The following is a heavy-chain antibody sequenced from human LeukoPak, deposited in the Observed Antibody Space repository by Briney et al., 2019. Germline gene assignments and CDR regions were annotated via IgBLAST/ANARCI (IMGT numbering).Heavy chain of an antibody. V-gene: IGHV3-23*01. J-gene: IGHJ1*01. CDR2: ISGSGGST. D-gene: IGHD3-10*01. CDR3: ANSMVRGVTQYFQH. CDR1: GFTFSSYA. Sequence: GGSLRLSCAASGFTFSSYAMSWVRQAPGKGLDWVSAISGSGGSTYYADSVKGRFTISRDNSKNTLYLQMNSLRAEDTAVYYCANSMVRGVTQYFQHWGQGTLVTVSS.